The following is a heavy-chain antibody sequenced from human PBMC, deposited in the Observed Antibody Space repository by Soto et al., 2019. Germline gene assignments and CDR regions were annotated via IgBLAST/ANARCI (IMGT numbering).Heavy chain of an antibody. CDR3: ATYSSPFDY. J-gene: IGHJ4*02. CDR2: ISATGTTT. D-gene: IGHD6-13*01. CDR1: EFSFSSYA. V-gene: IGHV3-23*01. Sequence: EVQLMESGGGLVQPGGSLRLSCAASEFSFSSYALNWVRQAPGKGLEWVSAISATGTTTYYADSVKGRFTISRDNSKRTRFLQMDSLSPEDTAVYYCATYSSPFDYGGQGTLVTVSS.